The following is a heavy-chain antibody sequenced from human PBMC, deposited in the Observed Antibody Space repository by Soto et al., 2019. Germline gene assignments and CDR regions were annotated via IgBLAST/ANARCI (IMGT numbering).Heavy chain of an antibody. Sequence: GASGKVSCKTSGYPFKNYGISWVRQAPGQGLEWMGWITTDKGKTTYAQKFQGRVTMTTDTSTSTAYMELRSLRSDDTAMYYFATRSPAFDYWGQGTLVSVSS. CDR1: GYPFKNYG. V-gene: IGHV1-18*01. CDR3: ATRSPAFDY. J-gene: IGHJ4*02. CDR2: ITTDKGKT.